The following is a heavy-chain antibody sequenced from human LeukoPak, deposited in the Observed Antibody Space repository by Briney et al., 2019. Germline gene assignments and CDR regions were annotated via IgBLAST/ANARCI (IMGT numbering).Heavy chain of an antibody. CDR1: GYTFTSYD. J-gene: IGHJ3*02. D-gene: IGHD3-10*01. V-gene: IGHV1-8*01. CDR3: ARGLLWIDAFDI. Sequence: ASVKVSCKASGYTFTSYDINWVRQATGQGLEWMGWMNPNSGNTGYAQKFQGRVTMTRNTSISTAYMELSSLRSEDTAVYYCARGLLWIDAFDIWGQGTMVTVSS. CDR2: MNPNSGNT.